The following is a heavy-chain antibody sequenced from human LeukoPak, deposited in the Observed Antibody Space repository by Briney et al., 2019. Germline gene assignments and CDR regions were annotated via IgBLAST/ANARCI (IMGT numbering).Heavy chain of an antibody. CDR3: AREPTKSTTAH. D-gene: IGHD5-12*01. CDR1: RGAMSDYY. Sequence: PSETLTLPCTVSRGAMSDYYWSWIRQSAGRGLEWIGRIHFSGSTNYNPSLKSRVTMSLDTSKKQVSLGLTSVIAADTAIYYCAREPTKSTTAHWGREALCTVSS. V-gene: IGHV4-4*07. CDR2: IHFSGST. J-gene: IGHJ4*02.